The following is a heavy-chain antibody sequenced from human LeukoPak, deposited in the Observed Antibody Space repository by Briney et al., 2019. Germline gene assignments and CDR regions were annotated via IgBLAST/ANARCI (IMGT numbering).Heavy chain of an antibody. J-gene: IGHJ5*02. CDR1: GFTFSSYW. CDR3: ARVTMVRGVYYWFDP. D-gene: IGHD3-10*01. CDR2: IKQDGSEK. V-gene: IGHV3-7*03. Sequence: GGSLRLSCAASGFTFSSYWMSWVRQAPGKGLEWVANIKQDGSEKYYVDSVKGRFTISRDNAKNSLYLQMNSLRAEDTAVYYCARVTMVRGVYYWFDPWGQGTLVTVSS.